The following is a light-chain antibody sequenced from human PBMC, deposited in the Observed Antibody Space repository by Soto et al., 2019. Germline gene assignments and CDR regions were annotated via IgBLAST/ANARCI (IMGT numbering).Light chain of an antibody. J-gene: IGKJ3*01. CDR2: AAS. CDR1: QGISSY. Sequence: IQLTQSPSSLSASVGDRVTITCRASQGISSYLAWYQQKPGKAPKLLIYAASTLQSGVPSRFSGSGSGTDFTLTISSLKPEDFATYYCQQLNSYPHTFGPGTKVDIK. CDR3: QQLNSYPHT. V-gene: IGKV1-9*01.